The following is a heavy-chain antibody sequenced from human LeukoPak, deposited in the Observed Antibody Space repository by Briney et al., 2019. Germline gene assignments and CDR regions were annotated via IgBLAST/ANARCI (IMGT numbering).Heavy chain of an antibody. CDR3: ARQNPAASGHGLDS. CDR1: DDSIRSSAYY. CDR2: IYYSGST. D-gene: IGHD2-2*01. V-gene: IGHV4-61*05. Sequence: SETLSLTCAVSDDSIRSSAYYWGWIRQPPGKGLEWIGYIYYSGSTNYNPSLKSRVTLSVDTSKNQFSLDLTSVIAADTAVYYCARQNPAASGHGLDSWGQGTLVTVSS. J-gene: IGHJ4*02.